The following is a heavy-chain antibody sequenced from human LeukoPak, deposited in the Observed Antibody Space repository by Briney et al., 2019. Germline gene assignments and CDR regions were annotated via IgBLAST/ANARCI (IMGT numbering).Heavy chain of an antibody. D-gene: IGHD4-23*01. V-gene: IGHV3-66*02. CDR2: IYSGGDT. CDR1: GFTVISNY. Sequence: GGSLSLSCAVSGFTVISNYMSWVRQAQGKGLEWVSVIYSGGDTYYADSVKGRFTISRDNSKNTLYLQMNSLRAEDTAVYYCARDVTHGGKTYWGQGTLVTVSS. J-gene: IGHJ4*02. CDR3: ARDVTHGGKTY.